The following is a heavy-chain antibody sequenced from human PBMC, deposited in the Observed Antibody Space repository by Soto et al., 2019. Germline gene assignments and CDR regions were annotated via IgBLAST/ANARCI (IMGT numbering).Heavy chain of an antibody. V-gene: IGHV4-30-4*01. CDR2: IFYTGNT. Sequence: PSETLSLTCTVSGGSISSGDYYWSWIRQPPGKGLEWIGFIFYTGNTYYNPSLKSRVTISVDTSKNQFSLNLSSVTAADTAVYYCARVVYYGHQFEYWGRGTMVTVYS. CDR3: ARVVYYGHQFEY. CDR1: GGSISSGDYY. D-gene: IGHD1-26*01. J-gene: IGHJ4*02.